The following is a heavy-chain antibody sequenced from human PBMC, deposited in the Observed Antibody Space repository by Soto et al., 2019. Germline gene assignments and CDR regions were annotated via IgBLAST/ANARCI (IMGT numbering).Heavy chain of an antibody. CDR2: IYYSGST. Sequence: QVQLQESGPGLVKPSETLSLTCTVSGGSISSYYWSWIRQPPGKGLEWIGYIYYSGSTTYNPSLKSRVTMFVDTSKNQFSLKLSSVTAADTAVYYCARGGQWLVFRMYNWFDPWGQGTLVTVSS. CDR1: GGSISSYY. V-gene: IGHV4-59*01. D-gene: IGHD6-19*01. CDR3: ARGGQWLVFRMYNWFDP. J-gene: IGHJ5*02.